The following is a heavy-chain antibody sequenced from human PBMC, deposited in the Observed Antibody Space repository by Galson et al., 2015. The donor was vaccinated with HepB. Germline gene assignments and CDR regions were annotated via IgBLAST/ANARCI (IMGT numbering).Heavy chain of an antibody. V-gene: IGHV1-2*02. D-gene: IGHD3-16*01. CDR3: ASAACTYTASCSPDFP. J-gene: IGHJ5*02. Sequence: SVKVSCKASGYTFTGYYIHWVRQVPGQGLEWMGWINPHSGGTNYAQKFQGRVTMTRDTSISTAYVELSSLRSDDTAVYYCASAACTYTASCSPDFPWGQGTLVTVSS. CDR1: GYTFTGYY. CDR2: INPHSGGT.